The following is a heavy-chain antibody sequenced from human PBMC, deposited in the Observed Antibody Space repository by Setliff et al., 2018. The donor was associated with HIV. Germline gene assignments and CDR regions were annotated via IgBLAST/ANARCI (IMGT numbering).Heavy chain of an antibody. J-gene: IGHJ4*02. CDR3: ARHYYTDPFDY. CDR2: IYTSGST. Sequence: PSETLSLTCTVSGGSINSGTYYWTWIRQPAGKGLEWVGHIYTSGSTNYNPSLKSRVTISVDTSKNRLSLRLSSVTAAATAVYYCARHYYTDPFDYWGQGTLVTVSS. D-gene: IGHD3-22*01. CDR1: GGSINSGTYY. V-gene: IGHV4-61*09.